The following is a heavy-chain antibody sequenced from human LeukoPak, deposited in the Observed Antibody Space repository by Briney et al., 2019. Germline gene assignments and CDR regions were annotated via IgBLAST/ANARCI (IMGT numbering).Heavy chain of an antibody. Sequence: GGSLRLSCAASGFTFGDYAMHWVRQAPGKGLEWVSGISWNSDSIGYADSVKGRFTISRDNAKNSLYLQMNSLRAEDTALYYCARDFRLDIVVVPAAIGYWGQGTLVTVSS. CDR3: ARDFRLDIVVVPAAIGY. CDR1: GFTFGDYA. J-gene: IGHJ4*02. V-gene: IGHV3-9*01. D-gene: IGHD2-2*03. CDR2: ISWNSDSI.